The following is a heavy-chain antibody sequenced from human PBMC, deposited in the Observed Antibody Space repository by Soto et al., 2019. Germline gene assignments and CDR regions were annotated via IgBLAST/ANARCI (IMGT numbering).Heavy chain of an antibody. V-gene: IGHV3-30*18. Sequence: QVQLVESGGAVVQPGKSLRLSCAASGFTFNNYGMYWVRQAPGKGLEWVAVISYDGSNKYHADSVKGRFTISRDNSKNTLDLQMNSLKAEDTAVYYCAKDIVRYSYGACDYWGQGALVTGSS. CDR1: GFTFNNYG. J-gene: IGHJ4*02. CDR3: AKDIVRYSYGACDY. D-gene: IGHD5-18*01. CDR2: ISYDGSNK.